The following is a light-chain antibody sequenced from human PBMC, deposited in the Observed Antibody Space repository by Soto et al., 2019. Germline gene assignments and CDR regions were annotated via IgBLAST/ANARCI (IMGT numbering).Light chain of an antibody. CDR3: SSYAGSNNVV. CDR2: EVS. CDR1: SSDVGGYNY. Sequence: QSALTQPPSASGSPGQSVTISCTGTSSDVGGYNYVSWYQQHPGKAPTLIIYEVSKRPSGVPDRFSGSKSGNTASLTVSGLKAEDEADYYCSSYAGSNNVVFGGGTKLTVL. J-gene: IGLJ2*01. V-gene: IGLV2-8*01.